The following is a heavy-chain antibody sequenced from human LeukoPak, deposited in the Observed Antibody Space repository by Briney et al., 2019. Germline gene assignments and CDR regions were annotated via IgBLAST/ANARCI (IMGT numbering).Heavy chain of an antibody. J-gene: IGHJ4*02. V-gene: IGHV4-30-2*01. CDR1: GGSISSGGYS. CDR3: ARHYGSGSYYKY. Sequence: SETLSLTCAVSGGSISSGGYSWSWIRQPPGKGLEWIGYIYHSGSTYYNPSLKSRVTISVDTSKNQFSLKLSSVTAADTAVYYCARHYGSGSYYKYWGQGTLVTASS. D-gene: IGHD3-10*01. CDR2: IYHSGST.